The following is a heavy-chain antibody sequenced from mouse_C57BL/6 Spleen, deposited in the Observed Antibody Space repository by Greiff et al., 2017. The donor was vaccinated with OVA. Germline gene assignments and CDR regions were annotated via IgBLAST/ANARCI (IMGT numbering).Heavy chain of an antibody. CDR1: GFTFTDYY. V-gene: IGHV7-3*01. Sequence: EVQGVESGGGLVQPGGSLSLSCAASGFTFTDYYMSWVRQPPGKALEWLGFIRNKANGYTTEYSASVKGRFTISRDNSQSILYLQMNALRAEDSATYACARPYYSNYDWYFDVWGTGTTVTVSS. J-gene: IGHJ1*03. CDR2: IRNKANGYTT. CDR3: ARPYYSNYDWYFDV. D-gene: IGHD2-5*01.